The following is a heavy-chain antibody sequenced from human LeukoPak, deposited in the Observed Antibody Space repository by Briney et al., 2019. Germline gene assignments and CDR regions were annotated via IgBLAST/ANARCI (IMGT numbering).Heavy chain of an antibody. D-gene: IGHD3-10*01. J-gene: IGHJ3*02. CDR2: ISAYNGNT. V-gene: IGHV1-18*01. CDR3: AREGGMTYYYGSGRGAFDI. Sequence: GASVKVSCKASGYTFTSYGISWVRQAPGQGLEWMGWISAYNGNTSYAQKLQGRVTMTTDTSTSTAYMELRSLRSDDTAVYYCAREGGMTYYYGSGRGAFDIWGQGTMVTVSS. CDR1: GYTFTSYG.